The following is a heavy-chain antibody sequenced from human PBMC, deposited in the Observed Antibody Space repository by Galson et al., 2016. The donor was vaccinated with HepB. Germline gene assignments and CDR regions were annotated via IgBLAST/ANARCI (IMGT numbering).Heavy chain of an antibody. CDR1: GGTLSSYA. Sequence: SVKVSCKASGGTLSSYAISWVRQAPGQGLEWMGGIIPIFGTGHYAQNFQGRVTIIADESTSTAYMELSSLRSEDTAVYYCARTVTDRATLDWYFDLWGRGTLATVSS. CDR3: ARTVTDRATLDWYFDL. J-gene: IGHJ2*01. D-gene: IGHD1-26*01. V-gene: IGHV1-69*13. CDR2: IIPIFGTG.